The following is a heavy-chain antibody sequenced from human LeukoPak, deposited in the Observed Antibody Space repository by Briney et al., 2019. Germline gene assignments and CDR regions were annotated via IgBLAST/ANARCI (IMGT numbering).Heavy chain of an antibody. V-gene: IGHV3-73*01. J-gene: IGHJ4*01. CDR3: TRLDCSSTSCSDY. CDR1: GFTFSGSA. CDR2: IRSKANSYAT. D-gene: IGHD2-2*01. Sequence: PGGSLRLSCAASGFTFSGSAMHWVRQASGKGLEWVGRIRSKANSYATAYAASVKGRFTISRDDSKNTAYLQMNSLKTEDTAVYYCTRLDCSSTSCSDYWGHGTLVTVSS.